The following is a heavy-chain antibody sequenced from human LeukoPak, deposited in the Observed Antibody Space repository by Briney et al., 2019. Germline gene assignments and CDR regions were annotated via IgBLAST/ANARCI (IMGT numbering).Heavy chain of an antibody. J-gene: IGHJ6*03. CDR2: MNPNSGNT. CDR1: GYTFTSYD. Sequence: GASVKVSCKASGYTFTSYDINWVRQATGQGLEWMGWMNPNSGNTGYAQKLQGRVTMTRNTSISTAYMELSSLRSEDTAVYYCARAGLGYCSGGSCYPTLLRSYYYYYMDVWGKGTTVTVSS. D-gene: IGHD2-15*01. CDR3: ARAGLGYCSGGSCYPTLLRSYYYYYMDV. V-gene: IGHV1-8*01.